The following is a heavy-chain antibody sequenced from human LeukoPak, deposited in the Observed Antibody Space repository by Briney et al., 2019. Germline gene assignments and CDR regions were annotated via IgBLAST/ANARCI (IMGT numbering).Heavy chain of an antibody. V-gene: IGHV3-21*01. CDR3: AKDPSIVPYYFDY. Sequence: PGGSLRLSCAASGFTFSSYSMNWVRQAPGKGLEWVSSISSSSSYIYYADSVKGRFTISRDNSKNTLYLQMNSLRAEDTAVYYCAKDPSIVPYYFDYWGQGTLVTVSS. D-gene: IGHD2-21*01. CDR1: GFTFSSYS. CDR2: ISSSSSYI. J-gene: IGHJ4*02.